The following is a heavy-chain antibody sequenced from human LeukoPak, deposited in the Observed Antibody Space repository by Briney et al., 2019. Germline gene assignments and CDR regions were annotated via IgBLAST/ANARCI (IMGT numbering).Heavy chain of an antibody. D-gene: IGHD2-21*02. J-gene: IGHJ5*02. CDR2: ISAYNGNT. V-gene: IGHV1-18*01. Sequence: ASVKVSCKASGYTFTSYGISWVRQAPGQGLEWMGWISAYNGNTNYAQKLQGRVTMTTDTSTSTAYMELRSLRSDDTAVYYCARDFPHVAYRGGDCHPSWFDPWGQGTLVTVSS. CDR3: ARDFPHVAYRGGDCHPSWFDP. CDR1: GYTFTSYG.